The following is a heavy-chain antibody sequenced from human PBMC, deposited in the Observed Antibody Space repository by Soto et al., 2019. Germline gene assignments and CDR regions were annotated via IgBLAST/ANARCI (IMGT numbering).Heavy chain of an antibody. CDR3: SRVDPGETSPFDH. D-gene: IGHD3-10*01. CDR1: GYTFTSYG. J-gene: IGHJ4*02. CDR2: ISAYNGNT. V-gene: IGHV1-18*01. Sequence: ASVKVSCKASGYTFTSYGISWVRQAPGQGLEWMGWISAYNGNTNYAQKLQGRVTMTTDTSTSTAYMELRSLRSEDTAVYYCSRVDPGETSPFDHWGQGTLLTVSS.